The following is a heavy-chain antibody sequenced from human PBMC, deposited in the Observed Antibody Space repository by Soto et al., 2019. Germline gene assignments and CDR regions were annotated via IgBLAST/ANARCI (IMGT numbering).Heavy chain of an antibody. CDR2: INAGKGNT. J-gene: IGHJ4*02. CDR1: GYTFTTYA. CDR3: SRPGDDCFPTARYVFDF. V-gene: IGHV1-3*01. Sequence: ASVKVSCKASGYTFTTYAIHWVRQAPGQRLEWMAWINAGKGNTKYSQNFQGRVTVTRDTSASTAYMELNSLRSEDTAVYYFSRPGDDCFPTARYVFDFWGKGSLVPVS. D-gene: IGHD3-10*01.